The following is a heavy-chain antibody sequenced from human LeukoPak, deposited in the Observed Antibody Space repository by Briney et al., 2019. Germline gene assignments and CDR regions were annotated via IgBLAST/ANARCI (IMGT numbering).Heavy chain of an antibody. CDR3: AKDLSPNYFNSPEHFDY. D-gene: IGHD3-22*01. CDR1: GYTFINYG. J-gene: IGHJ4*02. Sequence: ASVKVSCKASGYTFINYGISWVRQAPGQGLEWMGSISAYSGHTNYAQKFQGRVTMSTDTSTSTAYMELRSLRSDDTAVYYCAKDLSPNYFNSPEHFDYWGQGTLVTVSS. CDR2: ISAYSGHT. V-gene: IGHV1-18*01.